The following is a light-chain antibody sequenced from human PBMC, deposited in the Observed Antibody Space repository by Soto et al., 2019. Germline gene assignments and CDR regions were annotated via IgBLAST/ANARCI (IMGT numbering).Light chain of an antibody. V-gene: IGKV1-39*01. CDR3: QQSYSTPLT. Sequence: DIQMTQSPSSLSASVGDRVTITCQASQSIRSYLNWYQQKPGKAPKLLIYAASSLQSGVPSRFSGSGSGTDFTVTISSLQPEDFATYYCQQSYSTPLTFGGGTKVDSK. CDR1: QSIRSY. J-gene: IGKJ4*01. CDR2: AAS.